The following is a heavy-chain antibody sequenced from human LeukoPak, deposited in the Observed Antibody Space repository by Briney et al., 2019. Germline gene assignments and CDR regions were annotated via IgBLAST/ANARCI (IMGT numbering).Heavy chain of an antibody. CDR2: ISAYNGNT. D-gene: IGHD3-3*01. J-gene: IGHJ4*02. CDR1: GYTFTGYY. V-gene: IGHV1-18*04. CDR3: ARDFWSGYYTGAVGY. Sequence: ASVKVSCKASGYTFTGYYMHWVRQAPGQGLEWMGWISAYNGNTNYAQKLQGSVTMTTDTSTSTAYMELRSLRSDDSAVYYCARDFWSGYYTGAVGYWGQGTLVTVSS.